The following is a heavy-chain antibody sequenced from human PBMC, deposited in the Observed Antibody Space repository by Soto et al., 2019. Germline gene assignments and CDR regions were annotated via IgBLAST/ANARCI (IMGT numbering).Heavy chain of an antibody. V-gene: IGHV3-66*01. CDR1: VFTVSSNY. CDR3: ARGRATAISFVFDY. CDR2: IYTSGNT. D-gene: IGHD5-18*01. Sequence: EVQVVESGGDLVQPGGSLRLSCAVSVFTVSSNYMTWVRQAPGKGLEWVAVIYTSGNTDYADSVKGRFTISRDNSKNAVSLQMNSLRTEDTAVYYSARGRATAISFVFDYWGQGTLVTVSS. J-gene: IGHJ4*02.